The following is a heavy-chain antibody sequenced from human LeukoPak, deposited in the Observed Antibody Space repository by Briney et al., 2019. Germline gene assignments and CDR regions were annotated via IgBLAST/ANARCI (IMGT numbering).Heavy chain of an antibody. CDR2: INPNSGGT. CDR1: VYTFTGYY. CDR3: AKDLLTAAGGGY. D-gene: IGHD6-13*01. V-gene: IGHV1-2*02. J-gene: IGHJ4*02. Sequence: GASVEVSCKASVYTFTGYYMHWVRQAPGRGLEWMGWINPNSGGTNYAQKFQGRVTMTRDTSISTAYMELSRLRSDDTAVYYCAKDLLTAAGGGYWGQGTLVTVSS.